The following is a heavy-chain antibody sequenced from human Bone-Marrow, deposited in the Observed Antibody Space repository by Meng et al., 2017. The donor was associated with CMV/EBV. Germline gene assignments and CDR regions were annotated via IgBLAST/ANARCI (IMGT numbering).Heavy chain of an antibody. J-gene: IGHJ5*02. CDR2: INQSAST. V-gene: IGHV4-34*01. D-gene: IGHD3-16*01. CDR1: GGSFSGYY. Sequence: PETLSLTCAVYGGSFSGYYWSWIRQPPGKVLECIGEINQSASTNYHPSCKSRVTISVGTSKAQFSRKLSSVTAADTAVYYCAREMGLYGGEYNGLDAWGQGTPVTVSS. CDR3: AREMGLYGGEYNGLDA.